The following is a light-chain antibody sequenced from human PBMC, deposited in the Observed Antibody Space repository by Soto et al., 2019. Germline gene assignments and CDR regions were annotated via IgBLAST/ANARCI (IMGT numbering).Light chain of an antibody. CDR2: GAS. CDR1: QSVSRN. Sequence: EIVMTQSPATLSVSPGERATLSCRASQSVSRNLAWYQQKPGQAPRLLIYGASTMATGIPARFSGSGSGTECTLTISSLQSEDFAVYYCQQYNTWPPTWTFGQGTKVEIK. V-gene: IGKV3-15*01. CDR3: QQYNTWPPTWT. J-gene: IGKJ1*01.